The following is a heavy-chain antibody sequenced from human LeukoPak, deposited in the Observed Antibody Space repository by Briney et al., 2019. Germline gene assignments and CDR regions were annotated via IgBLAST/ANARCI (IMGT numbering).Heavy chain of an antibody. CDR2: IYHSGST. Sequence: PSETLSLTCAVSGGSISRSNWWSWVRPPPGKGLEWIGEIYHSGSTNYNPSLNSRVTISRDTSKNHFSLELSSATAADTAAYFCARGRVSSSTWYSTYYYYFYMDARGKGTTVTVSS. D-gene: IGHD6-13*01. J-gene: IGHJ6*03. CDR1: GGSISRSNW. CDR3: ARGRVSSSTWYSTYYYYFYMDA. V-gene: IGHV4-4*02.